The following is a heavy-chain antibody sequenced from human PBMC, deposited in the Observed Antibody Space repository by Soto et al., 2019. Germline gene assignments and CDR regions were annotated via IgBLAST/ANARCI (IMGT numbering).Heavy chain of an antibody. D-gene: IGHD3-9*01. CDR3: ARPKYYHILSVWTV. Sequence: SETLSLTCTVSGGSISSGSYYWGWIRQPPGKGLEWIGSIYYSGSTFYNPSLRSRVTISVDTSKNQFSLKLSSVTAADTAVYYCARPKYYHILSVWTVWGQGTLVTVSS. CDR2: IYYSGST. CDR1: GGSISSGSYY. V-gene: IGHV4-39*01. J-gene: IGHJ4*02.